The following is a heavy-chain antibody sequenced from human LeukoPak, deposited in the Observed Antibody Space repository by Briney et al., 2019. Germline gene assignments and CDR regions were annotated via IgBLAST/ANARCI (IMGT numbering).Heavy chain of an antibody. CDR2: INHSGST. CDR1: GGSFSGYY. V-gene: IGHV4-34*01. D-gene: IGHD3-9*01. J-gene: IGHJ3*02. Sequence: SEILSLTCAVYGGSFSGYYWSWIRQPPGKGLEWIGEINHSGSTNYNPSLKSRVTISVDTSKNQFSLKLSSVTAADTAVYYCARKPYYDILTGYRKNAFDIWGQGTMVTVSS. CDR3: ARKPYYDILTGYRKNAFDI.